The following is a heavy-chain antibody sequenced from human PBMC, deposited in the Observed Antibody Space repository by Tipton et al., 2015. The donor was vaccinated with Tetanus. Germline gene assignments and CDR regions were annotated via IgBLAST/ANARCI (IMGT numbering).Heavy chain of an antibody. CDR3: VRDSGLGFDAFDI. CDR2: TYYRSKWYN. CDR1: GDSVSSNTDA. V-gene: IGHV6-1*01. J-gene: IGHJ3*02. D-gene: IGHD3-16*01. Sequence: LVKPTQTLSLTCAISGDSVSSNTDAWNWIRQSPSRGLEWLGRTYYRSKWYNDYSLSVKSRITINPDTSKNQFSLQLKSVTPEDTAMYYCVRDSGLGFDAFDIWGRGTMVPVSS.